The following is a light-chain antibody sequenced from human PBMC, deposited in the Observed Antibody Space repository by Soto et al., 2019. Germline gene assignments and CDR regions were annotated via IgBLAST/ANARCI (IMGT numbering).Light chain of an antibody. CDR1: QSVSSI. Sequence: EIVMTQSPATLSVSPGERATLSCRASQSVSSILAWYQQKPGQAPRLLIYGASTRATGIPARFSGSGSGTEFTHTISRLQSEDFAVYYCQQYNNWPWTFGQGTKVEVK. J-gene: IGKJ1*01. CDR2: GAS. V-gene: IGKV3-15*01. CDR3: QQYNNWPWT.